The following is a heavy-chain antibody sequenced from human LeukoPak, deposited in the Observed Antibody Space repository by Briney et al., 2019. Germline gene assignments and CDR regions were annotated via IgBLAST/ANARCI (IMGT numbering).Heavy chain of an antibody. CDR3: ARTDRLRGNWFDS. J-gene: IGHJ5*01. CDR1: EFSLSTRAVG. Sequence: SGPTLVKPTQTFTLTCTFSEFSLSTRAVGVAWIRQPPGKAPEWLAVIYWHDDKRYSPSLKSRLTITKDTCKNQVVLTMINMDPVDTARYFCARTDRLRGNWFDSWGQGILVAVSS. V-gene: IGHV2-5*01. CDR2: IYWHDDK. D-gene: IGHD5-12*01.